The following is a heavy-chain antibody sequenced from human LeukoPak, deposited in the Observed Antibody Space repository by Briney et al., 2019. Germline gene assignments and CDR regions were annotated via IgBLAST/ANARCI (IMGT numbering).Heavy chain of an antibody. D-gene: IGHD3-22*01. J-gene: IGHJ4*02. CDR3: ARDSFRAGIAPVTMIPRGPFDY. V-gene: IGHV3-30-3*01. CDR1: GFTFNNYA. CDR2: MSFDGSNK. Sequence: GGSLRLSCAAYGFTFNNYAMHWDRQAPGKGLEWVAVMSFDGSNKYYADSVKGRFTISRDNSKNTLYLQMNSLRGEDTAVYYCARDSFRAGIAPVTMIPRGPFDYWGQGTLVTVSS.